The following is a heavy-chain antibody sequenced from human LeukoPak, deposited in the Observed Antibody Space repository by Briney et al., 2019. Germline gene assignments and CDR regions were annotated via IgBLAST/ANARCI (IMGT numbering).Heavy chain of an antibody. D-gene: IGHD6-19*01. CDR3: ARRQWLGGCFDY. CDR1: GGSISNYY. CDR2: INYSGST. Sequence: SETLSLTCTVSGGSISNYYWSWIRQPPGKGLEWIAYINYSGSTNYNPSLKSRVTISVDTSKNQFSLKLSSVTAADTAVYYCARRQWLGGCFDYWGQGTLVTVSS. J-gene: IGHJ4*02. V-gene: IGHV4-59*12.